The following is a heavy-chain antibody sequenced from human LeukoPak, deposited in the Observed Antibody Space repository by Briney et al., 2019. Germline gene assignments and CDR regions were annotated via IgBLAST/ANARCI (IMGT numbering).Heavy chain of an antibody. J-gene: IGHJ4*02. D-gene: IGHD3-10*01. V-gene: IGHV1-2*02. CDR2: INPNSGGT. Sequence: ASVKVSCKASGGTFSSYAISWVRQAPGQGLEWMGWINPNSGGTNCAQKFQGRVTMTRDTSISTAYMELSRLRSDDTAAYYCARLGITMVRGAPTSTDYWGQGTLVTVSS. CDR1: GGTFSSYA. CDR3: ARLGITMVRGAPTSTDY.